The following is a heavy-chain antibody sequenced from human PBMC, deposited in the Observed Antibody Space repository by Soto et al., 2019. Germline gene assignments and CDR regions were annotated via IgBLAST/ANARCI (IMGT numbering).Heavy chain of an antibody. J-gene: IGHJ6*02. CDR3: AKGAVAGTPTSYYYYGMDV. D-gene: IGHD6-19*01. V-gene: IGHV1-69*12. CDR2: IIPIFGTV. Sequence: QVQLLQSGAEVKKPGSSVRVSCEASGGTFRTYAISWVRQAPGQGLEWMGEIIPIFGTVNYAQKFQGRVTITADESMTTVYMDLRSLRSEDTAVYYCAKGAVAGTPTSYYYYGMDVWGQGTTGTVSS. CDR1: GGTFRTYA.